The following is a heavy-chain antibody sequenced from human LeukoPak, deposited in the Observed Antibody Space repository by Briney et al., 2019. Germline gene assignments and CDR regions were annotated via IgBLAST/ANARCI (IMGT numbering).Heavy chain of an antibody. D-gene: IGHD2-21*01. CDR2: AYHSGST. J-gene: IGHJ3*02. Sequence: SETLSLTCTVSGGSISSMTYYWGWIRQPPGKGLEWIGNAYHSGSTYYNPSLESRVTISIDTSRNQFSLKLSSVTAADTAVYYCARRGVGVIVSNDAFAIWGRGTMVTVSS. CDR1: GGSISSMTYY. V-gene: IGHV4-39*01. CDR3: ARRGVGVIVSNDAFAI.